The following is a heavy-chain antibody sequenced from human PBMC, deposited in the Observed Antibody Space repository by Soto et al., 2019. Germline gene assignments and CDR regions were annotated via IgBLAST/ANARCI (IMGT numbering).Heavy chain of an antibody. CDR2: INYGGSP. J-gene: IGHJ4*02. V-gene: IGHV4-31*02. Sequence: WTWIRQHPGKGLEWIGYINYGGSPYYNPSLKSRATISLDTSKNQFSLKLSSVTASDTAVYYCATRSPRPRVCFEHWGQGTQVTFSS. CDR3: ATRSPRPRVCFEH.